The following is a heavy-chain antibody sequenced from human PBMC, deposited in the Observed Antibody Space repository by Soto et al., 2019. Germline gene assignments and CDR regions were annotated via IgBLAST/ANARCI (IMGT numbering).Heavy chain of an antibody. V-gene: IGHV4-30-2*01. CDR3: ARNMAYSTSSGPGY. Sequence: SETLSLTCAVSGGSISSGSYSWNWIRQPPGKGLEWIGYIYHSGSTYYNPSLKSRVTISVDKSKNQFSLNLTSVTAADTAVYYCARNMAYSTSSGPGYWGQGTLVTAPQ. J-gene: IGHJ4*02. CDR2: IYHSGST. CDR1: GGSISSGSYS. D-gene: IGHD6-6*01.